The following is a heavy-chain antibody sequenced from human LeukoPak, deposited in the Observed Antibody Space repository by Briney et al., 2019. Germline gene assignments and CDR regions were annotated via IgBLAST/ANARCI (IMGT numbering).Heavy chain of an antibody. J-gene: IGHJ4*02. CDR1: GFTFSNYA. Sequence: GGSLRLSCAASGFTFSNYAMHWVRQAPGKGLEYVSAVTRNGGSTYYANSVKGRFTSSRDNYKNTLYLQMGSLRAEDMAVYYCAKAGYNCNGRIDYWGQGTLVTVSS. CDR3: AKAGYNCNGRIDY. CDR2: VTRNGGST. V-gene: IGHV3-64*01. D-gene: IGHD1-20*01.